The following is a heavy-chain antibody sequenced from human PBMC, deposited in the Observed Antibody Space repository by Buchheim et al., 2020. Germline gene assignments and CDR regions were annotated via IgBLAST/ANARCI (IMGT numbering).Heavy chain of an antibody. D-gene: IGHD3-10*01. CDR2: INHSGST. J-gene: IGHJ5*02. CDR3: ARTGSGSYYNENWFDP. CDR1: GGSFSGYY. V-gene: IGHV4-34*01. Sequence: QVQLQQWGAGLLKPSETLSLTCAVYGGSFSGYYWSWIRQPPGKGLEWIGEINHSGSTNYNPSLKSRVTISVDTSKNQFSLKLSSVTAADTAVYYCARTGSGSYYNENWFDPWDQGTL.